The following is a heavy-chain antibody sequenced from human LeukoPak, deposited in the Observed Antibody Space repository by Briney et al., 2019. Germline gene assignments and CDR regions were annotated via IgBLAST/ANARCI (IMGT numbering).Heavy chain of an antibody. CDR3: ARDRGTWNDDGFDY. V-gene: IGHV4-59*12. CDR1: GNSISNFY. J-gene: IGHJ4*02. Sequence: SETLSLTCSVSGNSISNFYWSWVRQPPGKALEWIGYIDSSGSTNYNPSLKSRVTISVDTYKNQFSLKLSSVTAADTAVYYCARDRGTWNDDGFDYWGQGTLVTVSS. D-gene: IGHD1-1*01. CDR2: IDSSGST.